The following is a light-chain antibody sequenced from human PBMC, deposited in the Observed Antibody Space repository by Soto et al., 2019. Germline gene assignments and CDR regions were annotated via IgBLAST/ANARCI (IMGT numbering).Light chain of an antibody. J-gene: IGKJ4*01. CDR2: GAS. Sequence: DIQMTQSPSSLSASVGDRVTITCRASQTISSYLNWFQQKPGKAPKFLIYGASSLQSGVPSRFSGSGSVTDFTLTISSLQPEDFVTYYCQQSHSAPPTFGGGTKVEIK. V-gene: IGKV1-39*01. CDR1: QTISSY. CDR3: QQSHSAPPT.